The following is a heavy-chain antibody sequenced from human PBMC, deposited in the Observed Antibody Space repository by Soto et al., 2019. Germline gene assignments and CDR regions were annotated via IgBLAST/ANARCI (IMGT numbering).Heavy chain of an antibody. CDR1: GFTFSSYA. J-gene: IGHJ4*02. Sequence: GGSLRLSCAASGFTFSSYAMSWVRQAPGKGLEWVSAISASGGSTYYADSVKGRFTISRDSSKNTLFLQMNSLRAEDTAVYYCAKDTHRGPHGFDYWGQGTLVTVSS. CDR3: AKDTHRGPHGFDY. V-gene: IGHV3-23*01. D-gene: IGHD3-16*01. CDR2: ISASGGST.